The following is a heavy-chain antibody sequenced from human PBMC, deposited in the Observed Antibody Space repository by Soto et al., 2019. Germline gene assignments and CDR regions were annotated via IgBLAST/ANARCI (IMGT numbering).Heavy chain of an antibody. CDR2: IASGRNYI. Sequence: EVQLVESGGGLVKPGGSLRLSCAASGFTFSSYAMNWVRQAPGKGLQWVASIASGRNYIHYADKVKGRFTISRDDAKTSLYLEMSSLSAEDTGVYFCARDMYGRSCYGDYWGRGTTVSVSS. V-gene: IGHV3-21*02. CDR1: GFTFSSYA. CDR3: ARDMYGRSCYGDY. J-gene: IGHJ4*02. D-gene: IGHD2-8*01.